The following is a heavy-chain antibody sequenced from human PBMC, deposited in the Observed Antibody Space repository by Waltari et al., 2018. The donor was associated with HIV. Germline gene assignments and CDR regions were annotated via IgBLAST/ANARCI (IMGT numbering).Heavy chain of an antibody. CDR3: ARDRAIFGDFHSMDV. Sequence: EVQLVESGGGLVQPGGSLRLSCAASGFTFSSYWMHWVRQAPGKGLVWVSRINSDGSSTSYADSVKGRFTISRDNAKNTLYLQMNSLRAEDTAVYYCARDRAIFGDFHSMDVWGQGTTVTVSS. CDR2: INSDGSST. J-gene: IGHJ6*02. CDR1: GFTFSSYW. D-gene: IGHD3-3*01. V-gene: IGHV3-74*01.